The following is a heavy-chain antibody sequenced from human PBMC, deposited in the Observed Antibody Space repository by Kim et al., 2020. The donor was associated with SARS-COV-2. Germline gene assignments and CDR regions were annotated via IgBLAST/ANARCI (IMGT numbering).Heavy chain of an antibody. Sequence: GGSLILSCAASGFNFGIYAMHWVRQAPGKGLEWVAFISYDGSSHASGYSAKGRLTITRDNYKNTLNLKWNRMRPETTAVYYCAKALNSGGYYYYYGLYV. D-gene: IGHD1-26*01. CDR3: AKALNSGGYYYYYGLYV. V-gene: IGHV3-30*18. CDR1: GFNFGIYA. J-gene: IGHJ6*01. CDR2: ISYDGSSH.